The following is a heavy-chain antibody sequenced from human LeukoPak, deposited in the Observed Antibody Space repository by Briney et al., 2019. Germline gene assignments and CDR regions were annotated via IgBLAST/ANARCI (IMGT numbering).Heavy chain of an antibody. CDR1: GGSISSYY. CDR3: ARHRSGWLQSSFDY. Sequence: KTSETLSLTCTVSGGSISSYYWNWIRQPAGKGLEWIGSIYYSGSSFDNPALKSRVTISVDTSKNQFSLKLSSVTAADTAVYYCARHRSGWLQSSFDYWGRGTLVTVSS. V-gene: IGHV4-59*05. CDR2: IYYSGSS. D-gene: IGHD5-24*01. J-gene: IGHJ4*02.